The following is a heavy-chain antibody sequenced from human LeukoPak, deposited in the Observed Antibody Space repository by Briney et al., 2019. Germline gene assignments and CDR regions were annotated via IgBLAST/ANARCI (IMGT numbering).Heavy chain of an antibody. CDR2: IKSGSSNI. D-gene: IGHD6-19*01. V-gene: IGHV3-48*01. Sequence: GGSLRLSCVVSGFTFSSYSMDWVRQAPGEGLEWVSYIKSGSSNIHYADSVKGRFTVSRDNAKNSLYLQMNSLRAEDTGVYYCARGSSGLEDYWGQGTLVIVSS. CDR3: ARGSSGLEDY. CDR1: GFTFSSYS. J-gene: IGHJ4*02.